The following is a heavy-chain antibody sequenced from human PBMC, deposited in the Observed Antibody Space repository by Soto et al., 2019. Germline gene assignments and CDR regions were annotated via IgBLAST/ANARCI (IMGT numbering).Heavy chain of an antibody. J-gene: IGHJ4*02. CDR1: GFTFSSYA. D-gene: IGHD2-2*01. Sequence: EVQLLESGGGLVQPGGSLRLSCAASGFTFSSYAMSWVRQAPGKGLEWVSAISGSGGSTYYADSVKGRFTISRDNSKNTLYLQMNSRRAEDTAVYYCAKDSGGCSSTSCPPRLFDYWGQGTLVTVSS. CDR3: AKDSGGCSSTSCPPRLFDY. V-gene: IGHV3-23*01. CDR2: ISGSGGST.